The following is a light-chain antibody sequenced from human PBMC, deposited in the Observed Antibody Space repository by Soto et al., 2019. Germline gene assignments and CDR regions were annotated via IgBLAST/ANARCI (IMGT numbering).Light chain of an antibody. CDR1: QGISTY. V-gene: IGKV1-9*01. CDR3: QQYYSYSWT. CDR2: GAS. J-gene: IGKJ1*01. Sequence: DIQLTQSPSFLSASVGDRVTIACRASQGISTYLVWYQQKPGKAPKILIYGASTLQSGVPSRFSGSGSGTDFTLTISCLQSEDFATYYCQQYYSYSWTFGQGTKVDIK.